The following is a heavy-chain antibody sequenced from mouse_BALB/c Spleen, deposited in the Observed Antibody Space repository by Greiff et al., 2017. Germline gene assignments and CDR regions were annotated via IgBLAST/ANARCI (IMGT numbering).Heavy chain of an antibody. D-gene: IGHD1-1*01. CDR2: INSNGGST. CDR3: ARYYGSSYYFDY. CDR1: GFTFSSYG. V-gene: IGHV5-6-3*01. Sequence: EVQLQESGGGLVQPGGSLKLSCAASGFTFSSYGMSWVRQTPDKRLELVATINSNGGSTYYPDSVKGRFTISRDNAKNTLYLQMSSLKSEDTAMYYCARYYGSSYYFDYWGQGTTLTVSS. J-gene: IGHJ2*01.